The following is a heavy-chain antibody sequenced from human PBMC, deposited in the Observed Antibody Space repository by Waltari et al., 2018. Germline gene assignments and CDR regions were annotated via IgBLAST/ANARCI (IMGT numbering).Heavy chain of an antibody. CDR2: IFPRDSDT. J-gene: IGHJ3*01. CDR3: ARELIWPGELGPFDL. V-gene: IGHV5-51*01. CDR1: GYSFSSYW. D-gene: IGHD1-26*01. Sequence: EVQLVQSGTQVKKPGESLRISCKASGYSFSSYWIGGVRQMPGKGMEWMGSIFPRDSDTRYTPSSQGRVTISADKSTGTAYLQFSSLTASDTAMYFCARELIWPGELGPFDLWGQGTFVSVSS.